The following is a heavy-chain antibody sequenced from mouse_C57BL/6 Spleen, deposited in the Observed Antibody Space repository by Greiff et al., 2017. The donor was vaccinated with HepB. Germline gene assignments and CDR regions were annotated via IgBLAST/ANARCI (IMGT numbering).Heavy chain of an antibody. Sequence: QVQLQQSRPELVKPGASVKISCKASGYAFSSSWMNWVKQRPGKGLEWIGRIYPGDGDTNYNGKFKGKATLTADKSSSTAYMQLSSLTSEDSAVYFCARGTDYWGQGTTLTVSS. J-gene: IGHJ2*01. CDR2: IYPGDGDT. D-gene: IGHD3-3*01. CDR3: ARGTDY. CDR1: GYAFSSSW. V-gene: IGHV1-82*01.